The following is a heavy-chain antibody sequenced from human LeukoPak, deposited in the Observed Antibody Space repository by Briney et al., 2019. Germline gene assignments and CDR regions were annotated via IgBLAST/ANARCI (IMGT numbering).Heavy chain of an antibody. CDR1: GYTFTGYY. J-gene: IGHJ6*03. D-gene: IGHD5-18*01. CDR3: ARGITVHTAMIFYYYYYMDV. Sequence: ASVKVPCKSSGYTFTGYYIHWVRQAPGQGLEWMGWINPNSGGTNYAQKFQGRVTMTRDTSISTASMELSRLRSDDTAVYYCARGITVHTAMIFYYYYYMDVWGKGTTVTVSS. CDR2: INPNSGGT. V-gene: IGHV1-2*02.